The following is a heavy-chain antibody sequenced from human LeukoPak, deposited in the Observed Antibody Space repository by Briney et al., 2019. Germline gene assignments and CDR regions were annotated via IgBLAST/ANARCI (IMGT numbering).Heavy chain of an antibody. CDR1: GYTFTSYY. Sequence: ASVKVSCKASGYTFTSYYIHWVRQAPGQGLEWMGVINPNGDSTSYAQKFQGRVTITADESTSTVYMELSSLRFEDTAVYYCARGGTLAGPNDYWGQGTLVTVSS. D-gene: IGHD6-19*01. CDR3: ARGGTLAGPNDY. J-gene: IGHJ4*02. V-gene: IGHV1-46*01. CDR2: INPNGDST.